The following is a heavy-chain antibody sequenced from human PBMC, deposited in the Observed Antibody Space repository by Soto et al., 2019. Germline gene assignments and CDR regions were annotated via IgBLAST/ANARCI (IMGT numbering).Heavy chain of an antibody. CDR2: IWHDGSKK. V-gene: IGHV3-33*01. J-gene: IGHJ4*02. CDR1: GFRNYG. Sequence: QVQLVVSGGGVVQPGRSLRLSCAASGFRNYGMHWVRQAPGKGLEWVALIWHDGSKKHYADSVKGRFTISRDDSKNTVDLQMTRLRADDTAVYYCASDRGVFGSGGSFFDYWGQGTLVTVSS. D-gene: IGHD3-10*01. CDR3: ASDRGVFGSGGSFFDY.